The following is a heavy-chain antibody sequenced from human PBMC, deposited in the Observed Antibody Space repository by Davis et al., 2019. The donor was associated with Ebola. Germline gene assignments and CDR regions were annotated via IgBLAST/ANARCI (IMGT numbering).Heavy chain of an antibody. V-gene: IGHV1-69*13. CDR3: ARDSDGGNYYFDY. Sequence: SVKVSCKTSGGSFSSHPISWVRQAPRQGLEWMGGIIPIFDTPHYAQKFQGRITITADASTSTAYMELSSLRSEDTATYFCARDSDGGNYYFDYRGPGTPVTVSS. J-gene: IGHJ4*02. CDR1: GGSFSSHP. CDR2: IIPIFDTP. D-gene: IGHD3-16*01.